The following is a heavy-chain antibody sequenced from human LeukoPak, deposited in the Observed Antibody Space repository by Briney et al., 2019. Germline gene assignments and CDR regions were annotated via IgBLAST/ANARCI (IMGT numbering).Heavy chain of an antibody. CDR2: ISYDGSNT. V-gene: IGHV3-30-3*01. J-gene: IGHJ4*02. CDR1: GFPFSSYW. CDR3: ARAPTSPPDY. Sequence: GGSLRLSCVASGFPFSSYWMTWVRQAPGKGLEWVALISYDGSNTYYADSVKGRSTISRDNSKNTLYLHMNSLRPEDTAVYYCARAPTSPPDYWGQGTLVTVSS.